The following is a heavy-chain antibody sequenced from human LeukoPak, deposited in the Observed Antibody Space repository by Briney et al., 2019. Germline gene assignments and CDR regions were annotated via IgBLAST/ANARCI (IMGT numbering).Heavy chain of an antibody. CDR2: INSDGSST. V-gene: IGHV3-74*01. D-gene: IGHD5-18*01. J-gene: IGHJ3*02. CDR3: ASYVDTAMAAGVAFDI. Sequence: GGSLRLSCAASGFSFSSYWMHWVRQTPGKGLVWVSRINSDGSSTSYADSVKGRFTISRDNSKNTLYLQMNSLRAEDTAVYYCASYVDTAMAAGVAFDIWGQGTMVTVSS. CDR1: GFSFSSYW.